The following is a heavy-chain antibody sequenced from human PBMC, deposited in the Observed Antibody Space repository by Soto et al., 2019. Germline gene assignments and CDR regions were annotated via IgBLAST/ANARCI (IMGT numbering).Heavy chain of an antibody. CDR1: GGSISSGTYY. Sequence: QLQLQESGPGLVKPSETLSLTCTVSGGSISSGTYYWGWIRQPPGKGLEWIGSIYYSGSTYYSPSLKCRLTISLDMSKTQFSLTLSSVAAAEAALYSCERHSYVTSGYHFDYWGQGTLVTVSS. D-gene: IGHD3-22*01. CDR2: IYYSGST. J-gene: IGHJ4*02. V-gene: IGHV4-39*01. CDR3: ERHSYVTSGYHFDY.